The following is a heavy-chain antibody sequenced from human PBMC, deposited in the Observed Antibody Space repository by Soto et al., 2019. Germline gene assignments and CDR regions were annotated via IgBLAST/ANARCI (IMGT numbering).Heavy chain of an antibody. CDR1: GGSFSGYY. J-gene: IGHJ6*03. Sequence: SETLSLTCAVYGGSFSGYYWSRIRQPPGKGLEWIGEINHSGSTNYNPSLKSRVTISVDTSKNQFSLKLSSVTAADTAVYYCARGPSIAARPSFGYYYYYMDVWGKGTTVTVSS. D-gene: IGHD6-6*01. CDR3: ARGPSIAARPSFGYYYYYMDV. CDR2: INHSGST. V-gene: IGHV4-34*01.